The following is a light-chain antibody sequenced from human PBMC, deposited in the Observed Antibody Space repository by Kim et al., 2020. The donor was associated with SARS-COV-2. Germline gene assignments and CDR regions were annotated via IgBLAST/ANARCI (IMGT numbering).Light chain of an antibody. Sequence: SYDLTQPPSVSVAPGKTARITCGGNNIGSKSVHWYQQKPGQAPVLVIYYDSDRPSGIPERFSGSNSGNTATLTISRVEAGDEADYYCQVWDSSSDHWVFGGGTKLTVL. CDR2: YDS. CDR3: QVWDSSSDHWV. J-gene: IGLJ3*02. V-gene: IGLV3-21*04. CDR1: NIGSKS.